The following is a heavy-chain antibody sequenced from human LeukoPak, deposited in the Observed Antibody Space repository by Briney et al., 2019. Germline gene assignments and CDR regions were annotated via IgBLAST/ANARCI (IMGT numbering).Heavy chain of an antibody. J-gene: IGHJ3*01. CDR3: ARRPRDSSGYYLGAFHD. Sequence: GGSLTLSCAASGFSFTNYSMTWVRQPPGKGLEWVSVIGASGADTYYSDSVKGRFTVYRDNSQNTVFLHMRSLSAEDTAVDFCARRPRDSSGYYLGAFHDWGQGTTVTVCS. V-gene: IGHV3-23*01. D-gene: IGHD3-22*01. CDR2: IGASGADT. CDR1: GFSFTNYS.